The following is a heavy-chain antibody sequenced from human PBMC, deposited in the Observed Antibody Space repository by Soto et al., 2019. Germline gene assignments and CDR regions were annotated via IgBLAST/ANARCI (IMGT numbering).Heavy chain of an antibody. V-gene: IGHV6-1*01. CDR1: GDSVSSNSAA. CDR3: ARDLYYYDSSGLLPSYGMDV. J-gene: IGHJ6*02. D-gene: IGHD3-22*01. Sequence: PSPTLSLTCAISGDSVSSNSAAWNWIRQSPSRGLEWLGRTYYRSKWYNDYAVSVKSRITINPDTSKNQFSLQLNSVTPEDTAVYYCARDLYYYDSSGLLPSYGMDVWGQGTTVTVSS. CDR2: TYYRSKWYN.